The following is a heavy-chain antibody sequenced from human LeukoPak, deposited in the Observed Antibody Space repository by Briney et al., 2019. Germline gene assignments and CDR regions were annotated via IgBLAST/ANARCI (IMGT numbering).Heavy chain of an antibody. D-gene: IGHD3-22*01. CDR1: GYTFTSHG. CDR2: ISAYNGNT. V-gene: IGHV1-18*01. Sequence: ASVKVSCKTSGYTFTSHGIIWVRQAPGQGLEWMGWISAYNGNTKYAQKVQGRVTMTTDTSTSTAYMELRSLRSDDTAVYYCARGFPPRRYYDSNGYYSYYFDYWGQGTLVTVSS. J-gene: IGHJ4*02. CDR3: ARGFPPRRYYDSNGYYSYYFDY.